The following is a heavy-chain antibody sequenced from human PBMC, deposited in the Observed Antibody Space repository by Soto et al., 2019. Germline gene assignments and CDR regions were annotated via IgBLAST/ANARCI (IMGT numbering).Heavy chain of an antibody. CDR3: ARTLSNYILWDY. D-gene: IGHD4-4*01. CDR2: ISSYNGNT. J-gene: IGHJ4*02. CDR1: GYTFTSYG. V-gene: IGHV1-18*01. Sequence: QVQLVQSGAEVKKPGASVKVSCKASGYTFTSYGISWVRQAPGQGLEWLGWISSYNGNTNYAQNLQGRVTMTTDTSTSTAYKELRSLRSDDTAVYYCARTLSNYILWDYWGQGTLVTVSS.